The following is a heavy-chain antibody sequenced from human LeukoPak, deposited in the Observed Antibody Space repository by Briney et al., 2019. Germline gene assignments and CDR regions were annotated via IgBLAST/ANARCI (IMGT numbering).Heavy chain of an antibody. V-gene: IGHV3-30-3*01. CDR2: ISCDGSNK. D-gene: IGHD6-6*01. CDR3: AREQLRPALAGYYYYMDV. Sequence: PGGSLRLSCAPSGFTFSSYAMHWVRQAPGKGLEWVAVISCDGSNKYYADSVKGRFTISRDNSKNTLYLQMNSLRAEDTAVYYCAREQLRPALAGYYYYMDVWGKGTTVTVSS. J-gene: IGHJ6*03. CDR1: GFTFSSYA.